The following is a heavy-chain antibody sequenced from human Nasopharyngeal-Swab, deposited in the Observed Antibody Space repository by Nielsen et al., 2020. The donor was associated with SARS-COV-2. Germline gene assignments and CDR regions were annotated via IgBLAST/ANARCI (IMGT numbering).Heavy chain of an antibody. CDR1: GGTFSSYA. CDR3: ARVGTYYDFWSGSTIASYFDY. Sequence: SVKVSCKASGGTFSSYAISWVRQAPGQGLEWMGGIIPILGIANYAQKFQGRVTITADKSTSTAYMELSSLRSEDTAVYYCARVGTYYDFWSGSTIASYFDYWGQGTLVTVSS. D-gene: IGHD3-3*01. J-gene: IGHJ4*02. CDR2: IIPILGIA. V-gene: IGHV1-69*10.